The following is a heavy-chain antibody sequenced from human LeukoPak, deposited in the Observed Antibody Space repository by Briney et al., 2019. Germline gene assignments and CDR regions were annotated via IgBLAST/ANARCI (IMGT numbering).Heavy chain of an antibody. Sequence: GASVKVSCKASGYIFRDFYIHWVRQAPGQGLEWMAWINPNHGGTNYAQKFQGRVAMTRDTSISTAYMELSRLRSDDTAVYYCARDLLRQQPRYWWAYWGQGTLVTVSS. V-gene: IGHV1-2*02. CDR1: GYIFRDFY. CDR3: ARDLLRQQPRYWWAY. D-gene: IGHD2-8*02. CDR2: INPNHGGT. J-gene: IGHJ4*02.